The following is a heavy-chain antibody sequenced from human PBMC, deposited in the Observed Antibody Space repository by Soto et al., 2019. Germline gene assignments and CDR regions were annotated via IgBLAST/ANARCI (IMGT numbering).Heavy chain of an antibody. Sequence: PGGSLRLSCAASGFTFSSYAMSWVRQAPGKGLEWVSAISGSGGRTYYADSVKGRFTISRDNSKNTLYLQMNSLRAEDTAVYYCAKDQGSGWYVVYFDYWGQGTLVTVSS. CDR1: GFTFSSYA. V-gene: IGHV3-23*01. D-gene: IGHD6-19*01. CDR2: ISGSGGRT. CDR3: AKDQGSGWYVVYFDY. J-gene: IGHJ4*02.